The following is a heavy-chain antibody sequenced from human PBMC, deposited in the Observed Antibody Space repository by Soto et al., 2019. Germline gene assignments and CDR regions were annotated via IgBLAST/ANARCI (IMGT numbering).Heavy chain of an antibody. D-gene: IGHD2-15*01. CDR3: ARDLSGNPAY. CDR2: ISAYNGNT. J-gene: IGHJ4*02. CDR1: GYTFASYG. V-gene: IGHV1-18*01. Sequence: QVQLVQSGTEVKKPGASVKVSCKASGYTFASYGVSWVRQAPGQGLEWMGWISAYNGNTNYAQKLQDRVTMTTDTSTSTAYMEMRSLRCDDTAVYDCARDLSGNPAYWGQGTLVTVSS.